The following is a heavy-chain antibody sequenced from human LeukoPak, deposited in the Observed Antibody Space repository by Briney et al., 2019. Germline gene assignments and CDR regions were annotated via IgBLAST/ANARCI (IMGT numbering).Heavy chain of an antibody. Sequence: GGSLRLSCAASGFTFSAYWMTWVRQPPGKGLEWVANIRQGSSESYYVDSVKGRFTISRDNAKNTVYLQMSSLRAEDTAVYYCAREGVFCVRNCISNSGARFDPWGQGTLVTVSS. V-gene: IGHV3-7*01. CDR2: IRQGSSES. D-gene: IGHD2-2*01. CDR3: AREGVFCVRNCISNSGARFDP. J-gene: IGHJ5*02. CDR1: GFTFSAYW.